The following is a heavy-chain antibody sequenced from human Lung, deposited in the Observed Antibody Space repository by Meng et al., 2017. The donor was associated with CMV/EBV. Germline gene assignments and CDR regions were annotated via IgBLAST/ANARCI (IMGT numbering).Heavy chain of an antibody. Sequence: GESXKISCAASGFTFSSYAMHWVRQAPGKGLEWVAVISDDGTNKYYADSVKGRFTISRDNSKNTLYLQVNSLRAEDTAVYYCERDNTRTVTTVLFDSWGQGSPVTVSS. CDR1: GFTFSSYA. D-gene: IGHD4-17*01. CDR2: ISDDGTNK. CDR3: ERDNTRTVTTVLFDS. V-gene: IGHV3-30*04. J-gene: IGHJ4*02.